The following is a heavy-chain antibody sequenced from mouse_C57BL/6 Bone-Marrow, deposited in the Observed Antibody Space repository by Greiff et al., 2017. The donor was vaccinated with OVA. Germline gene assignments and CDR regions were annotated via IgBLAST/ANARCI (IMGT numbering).Heavy chain of an antibody. Sequence: EVQLVESGGGLVQPGGSLKLSCAASGFTFSDYGMAWVRQAPRKGPEWVAFISNLAYSIYYADTVTGRFTISRENAKNTLYLEMSSLRSEDTAMYYCARRNYQYWYFDVWGTGTTVTVSS. CDR1: GFTFSDYG. D-gene: IGHD1-1*01. J-gene: IGHJ1*03. CDR3: ARRNYQYWYFDV. V-gene: IGHV5-15*04. CDR2: ISNLAYSI.